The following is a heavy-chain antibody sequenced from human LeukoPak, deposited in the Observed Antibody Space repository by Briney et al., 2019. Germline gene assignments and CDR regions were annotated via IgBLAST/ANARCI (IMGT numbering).Heavy chain of an antibody. CDR3: ARDRYSYGLYYFDY. V-gene: IGHV3-33*01. Sequence: PGGSLRPSCAASGFTFSSYGMHWVRQAPGKGLEWVAVIWYDGSNKYYADSVKGRFTISRDNSKNTLYLQMNSLRAEDTAVYYCARDRYSYGLYYFDYWGQGTLVTVSS. CDR2: IWYDGSNK. CDR1: GFTFSSYG. J-gene: IGHJ4*02. D-gene: IGHD5-18*01.